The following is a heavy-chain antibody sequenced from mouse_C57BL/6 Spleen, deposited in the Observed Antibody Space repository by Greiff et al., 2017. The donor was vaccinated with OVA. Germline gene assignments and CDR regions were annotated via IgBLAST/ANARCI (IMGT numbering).Heavy chain of an antibody. Sequence: QVQLQQSGAELVRPGASVKMSCKASGYTFTSYNMHWVKQTPRQGLEWIGAIYPGNGDTSYNQKFKGKATLTVDKSSSTAYMQLSSLTSEDSEVYFCESHDYGSSYGNYYAMDYWGQGTSVTVSS. D-gene: IGHD1-1*01. J-gene: IGHJ4*01. V-gene: IGHV1-12*01. CDR3: ESHDYGSSYGNYYAMDY. CDR1: GYTFTSYN. CDR2: IYPGNGDT.